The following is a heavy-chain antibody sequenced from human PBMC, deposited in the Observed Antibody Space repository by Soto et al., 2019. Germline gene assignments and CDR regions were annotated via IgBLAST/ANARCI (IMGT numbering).Heavy chain of an antibody. V-gene: IGHV3-33*01. CDR3: ARDYGDYVGYAFDI. Sequence: ESGGGVVQPGRSLRLSCAASGFTFSSYGMHWFRQAPGKGLELVAVIWYDGSNKYYADSVKGRFTISRDNSKNTLYLQMNSLRAEDTAVYYCARDYGDYVGYAFDIWGQGTMVTVSS. CDR1: GFTFSSYG. CDR2: IWYDGSNK. D-gene: IGHD4-17*01. J-gene: IGHJ3*02.